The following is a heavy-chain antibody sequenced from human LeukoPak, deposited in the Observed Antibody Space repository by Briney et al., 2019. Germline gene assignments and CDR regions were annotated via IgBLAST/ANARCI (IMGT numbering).Heavy chain of an antibody. Sequence: GGSLRLSCAASGFTFSSYAMSWVRQAPGKGLEWVSAISGSGGSTYYADSVKGRFTISRDNSKNTLYLQMNSLRAEDTAVYYCARSYSYGGIHYWGQGTLVTVSS. V-gene: IGHV3-23*01. CDR1: GFTFSSYA. CDR2: ISGSGGST. CDR3: ARSYSYGGIHY. J-gene: IGHJ4*02. D-gene: IGHD5-18*01.